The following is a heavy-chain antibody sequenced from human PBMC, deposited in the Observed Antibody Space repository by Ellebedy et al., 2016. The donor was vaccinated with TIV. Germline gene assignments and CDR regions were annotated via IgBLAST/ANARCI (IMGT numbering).Heavy chain of an antibody. CDR3: ARRRSYFISGGWFDP. J-gene: IGHJ5*02. V-gene: IGHV4-39*07. CDR2: LFSGGPT. CDR1: GGSINSNDYY. D-gene: IGHD3-10*01. Sequence: MPSETLSLTCTVSGGSINSNDYYWGWLRQPPGKGLESLGNLFSGGPTYYSPSLNSRATISVDTSKNHFSLKLSSVTAADTAVYYCARRRSYFISGGWFDPWGQGTLVTVSS.